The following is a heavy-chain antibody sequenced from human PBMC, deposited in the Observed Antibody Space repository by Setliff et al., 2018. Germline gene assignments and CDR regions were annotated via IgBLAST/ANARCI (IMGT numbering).Heavy chain of an antibody. CDR1: GGTFSDYH. V-gene: IGHV4-34*01. J-gene: IGHJ5*02. D-gene: IGHD6-6*01. CDR3: ARGRNIAARLLDP. CDR2: INHRGST. Sequence: SETLSLTCAAYGGTFSDYHWTWIRQSPEKGLEWIGEINHRGSTNYNPSLKSRVTISIDTSKDQFSLKLISMTAADTAVYYCARGRNIAARLLDPWGQGTLVTVSS.